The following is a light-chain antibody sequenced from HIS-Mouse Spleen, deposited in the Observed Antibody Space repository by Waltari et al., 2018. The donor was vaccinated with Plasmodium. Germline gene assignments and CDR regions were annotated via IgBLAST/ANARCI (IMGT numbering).Light chain of an antibody. J-gene: IGLJ2*01. CDR2: KGS. CDR1: ALPKQY. V-gene: IGLV3-25*03. Sequence: SYELTQPPSVSVSPGQTARITCSGDALPKQYAYWYQQKPGQAPVLVIYKGSERPYGISERFSGSSPGTTVTLTISGVQAEDEADYYCQSADSSGTYRVFGGGTKLTVL. CDR3: QSADSSGTYRV.